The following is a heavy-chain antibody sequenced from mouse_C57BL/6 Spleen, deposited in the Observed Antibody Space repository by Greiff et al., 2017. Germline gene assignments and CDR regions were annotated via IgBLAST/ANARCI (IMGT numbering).Heavy chain of an antibody. Sequence: EVQLQQSGPELVKPGASVKISCKASGYTFTDYYMNWVKQSHGKSLEWIGDINPNHGGTSYNQKFKGKATLTVDKSSSTAYMELRSLTSEDSAVYYCARSDGSSWFAYWGQGTLVTVSA. CDR1: GYTFTDYY. CDR3: ARSDGSSWFAY. D-gene: IGHD2-3*01. V-gene: IGHV1-26*01. J-gene: IGHJ3*01. CDR2: INPNHGGT.